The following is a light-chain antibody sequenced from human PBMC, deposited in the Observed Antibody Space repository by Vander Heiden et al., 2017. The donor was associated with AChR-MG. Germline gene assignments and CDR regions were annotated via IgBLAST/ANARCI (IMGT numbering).Light chain of an antibody. J-gene: IGLJ2*01. CDR2: YDD. V-gene: IGLV1-36*01. Sequence: TISCSGRRSNIGNNAVNWYQQLPGTAPKLLIYYDDLRPSGVPDRFSGSKSGTSASLAISGLQSEDEADYYCAAWDDSLNGRVFGGGTKLTVL. CDR1: RSNIGNNA. CDR3: AAWDDSLNGRV.